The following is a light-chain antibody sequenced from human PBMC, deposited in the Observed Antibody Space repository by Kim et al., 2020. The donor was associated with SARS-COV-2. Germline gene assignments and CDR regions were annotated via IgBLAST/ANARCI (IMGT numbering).Light chain of an antibody. V-gene: IGKV3-11*01. Sequence: LSPGERATLSCRASQSVSSYLAWYQQKPGQSPRLLIYEGTNRATDIPASFSGSGSGTDFTLTISSLEPEDFAVYYCQQRNSWPLTFGGGTKVDIK. CDR3: QQRNSWPLT. CDR1: QSVSSY. CDR2: EGT. J-gene: IGKJ4*01.